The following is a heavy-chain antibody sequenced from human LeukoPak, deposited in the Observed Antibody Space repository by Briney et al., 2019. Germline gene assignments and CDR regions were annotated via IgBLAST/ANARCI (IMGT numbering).Heavy chain of an antibody. D-gene: IGHD3-9*01. CDR2: ISGSGGST. CDR1: GFTFSSHA. Sequence: GGSLRLSCAASGFTFSSHAMSWVRQAPGKGLEWVSVISGSGGSTDYADSVKGRFIISRDNSKNTLYLQMNSLRAEDTAVYYCAKRVLRYFDWSSPNNYYFDYWGQGTLVTVSS. J-gene: IGHJ4*02. V-gene: IGHV3-23*01. CDR3: AKRVLRYFDWSSPNNYYFDY.